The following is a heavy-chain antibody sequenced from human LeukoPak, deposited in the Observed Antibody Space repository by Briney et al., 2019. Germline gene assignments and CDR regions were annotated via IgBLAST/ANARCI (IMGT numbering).Heavy chain of an antibody. V-gene: IGHV3-23*01. CDR2: IVGSGVTT. J-gene: IGHJ3*02. CDR3: AKVVAAAGTSAFDI. Sequence: GGSLRLSCAASGFTFSTYSMNWVRQAPGKGLEWVSGIVGSGVTTYYADSVKGRFTISRDNSKNTLYLHMNGLRVEDTAVYYCAKVVAAAGTSAFDIWGQGTMVTVSS. D-gene: IGHD6-13*01. CDR1: GFTFSTYS.